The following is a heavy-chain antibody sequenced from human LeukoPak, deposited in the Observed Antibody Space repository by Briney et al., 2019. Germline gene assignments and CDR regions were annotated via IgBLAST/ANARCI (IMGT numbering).Heavy chain of an antibody. CDR2: ISYDGSNT. D-gene: IGHD2-15*01. Sequence: GGSLRLSCAASEFTFSSYGMYWVRQAPGKGLEWVAVISYDGSNTYYADSVKGRFTISRDNSKNTLYLQMNSLRAEDTAIYYCAKGLCGGASCYHRDYYYYGMDVWGQGTTVTVSS. CDR1: EFTFSSYG. J-gene: IGHJ6*02. CDR3: AKGLCGGASCYHRDYYYYGMDV. V-gene: IGHV3-30*18.